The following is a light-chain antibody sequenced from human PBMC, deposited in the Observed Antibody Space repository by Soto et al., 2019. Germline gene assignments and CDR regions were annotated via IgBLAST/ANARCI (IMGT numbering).Light chain of an antibody. CDR2: AAS. J-gene: IGKJ4*01. Sequence: DIQMTQSPSSLSASVGDRVTITCRASQGISNYLAWYQQKPGKVPKVLIYAASTLQSGVPSRFSAIGSGTDFTLTISRLQHEDVATYYCQAYNRVPLTFGGGTKVEIK. CDR3: QAYNRVPLT. V-gene: IGKV1-27*01. CDR1: QGISNY.